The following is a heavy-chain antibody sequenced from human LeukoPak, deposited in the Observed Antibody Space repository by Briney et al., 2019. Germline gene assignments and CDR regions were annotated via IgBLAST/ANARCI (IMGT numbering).Heavy chain of an antibody. D-gene: IGHD1-26*01. J-gene: IGHJ4*02. CDR3: TRGGRYTSYYWQY. V-gene: IGHV3-7*01. Sequence: GGSLRLSCAASGFTFSSYSMNWVRHSRGKGLQWVATIKKDGSEQYYVDSVKGRFTISRDNAENTLYLHMNSLRAEDTAVYYCTRGGRYTSYYWQYWGLGTLVTVSS. CDR2: IKKDGSEQ. CDR1: GFTFSSYS.